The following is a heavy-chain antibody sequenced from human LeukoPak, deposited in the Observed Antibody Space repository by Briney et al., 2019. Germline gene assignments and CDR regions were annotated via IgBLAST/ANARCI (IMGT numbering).Heavy chain of an antibody. Sequence: PSETLSLTCAVYGGSFGGYYWSWIRQPPGKGLEWIGEVNHSGSTNYNPSLKSRVTISVDTSKNQFSLKLSSVTAADTAVYYCARDRPWGWLLLRDWFDPWGQGTLVTVSS. V-gene: IGHV4-34*01. CDR1: GGSFGGYY. CDR2: VNHSGST. D-gene: IGHD3-22*01. CDR3: ARDRPWGWLLLRDWFDP. J-gene: IGHJ5*02.